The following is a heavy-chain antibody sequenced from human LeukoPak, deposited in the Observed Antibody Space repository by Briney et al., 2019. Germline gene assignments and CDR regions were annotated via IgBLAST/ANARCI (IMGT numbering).Heavy chain of an antibody. CDR1: GYSFTSYW. J-gene: IGHJ3*02. V-gene: IGHV5-51*01. Sequence: GESLKIFCNASGYSFTSYWIGWVRQLPGKGLEWMGIIYPGDSDTRYSPSFQGQVTISADKSISTAYLQWSSLKASDTAMYYCARPGLGLLGAFDIWGQGTMVTVSS. CDR2: IYPGDSDT. CDR3: ARPGLGLLGAFDI. D-gene: IGHD3-10*01.